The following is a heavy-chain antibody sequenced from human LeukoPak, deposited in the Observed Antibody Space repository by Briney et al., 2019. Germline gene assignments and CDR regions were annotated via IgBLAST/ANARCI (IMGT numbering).Heavy chain of an antibody. V-gene: IGHV3-9*01. D-gene: IGHD4-4*01. J-gene: IGHJ4*02. Sequence: GGSLRLSCAASGFTFDDYATHWVRQAPGKGLEWVSGISWNSGSIGYADSVKGRFTISRDNAKNSLYLQMNSLRAEDTALYYCAKDKYSNYGSALFDYWGQGTLVTVSS. CDR3: AKDKYSNYGSALFDY. CDR1: GFTFDDYA. CDR2: ISWNSGSI.